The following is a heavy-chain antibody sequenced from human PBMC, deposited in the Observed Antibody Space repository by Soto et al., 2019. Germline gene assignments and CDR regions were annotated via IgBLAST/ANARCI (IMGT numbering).Heavy chain of an antibody. CDR2: INWNGGST. Sequence: GVSLRLSCAAAGCTFDDYGMSWVRQAPGKGLEWVSGINWNGGSTGYADSVKGRFTISRDNAKNSLYLQMNSLRAEDTALYHCARSLGYCSSTSCYTDAFDIWGQGTMVTVSS. CDR1: GCTFDDYG. V-gene: IGHV3-20*01. D-gene: IGHD2-2*02. CDR3: ARSLGYCSSTSCYTDAFDI. J-gene: IGHJ3*02.